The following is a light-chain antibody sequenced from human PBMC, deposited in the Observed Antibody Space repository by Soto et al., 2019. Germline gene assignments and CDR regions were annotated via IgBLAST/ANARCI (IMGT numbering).Light chain of an antibody. V-gene: IGKV1-5*03. CDR2: TQS. J-gene: IGKJ1*01. CDR1: QRMSSW. Sequence: LHVTQSPSSLSASVGDRVSITCRASQRMSSWLAWYQQEPGKAPKLMIXTQSTLKSGVPSRFTGSGSGKEFTLTISSLQPDDFETYYCHQYNRYPPCTFGQGTKVDIK. CDR3: HQYNRYPPCT.